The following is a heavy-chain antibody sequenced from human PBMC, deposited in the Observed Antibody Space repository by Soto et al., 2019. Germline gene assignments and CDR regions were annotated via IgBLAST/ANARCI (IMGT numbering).Heavy chain of an antibody. Sequence: SETPCLTCTVSGGSISSYDWSWIRQPPGKGLEWIGYIYYSGSTNYNPSLKSRVTISVDTSKNQFSLKLSSVTAADTAVYYCARDNRDYVWGTYRYPCFAPWGKGTLLTVS. CDR1: GGSISSYD. CDR3: ARDNRDYVWGTYRYPCFAP. CDR2: IYYSGST. V-gene: IGHV4-59*01. D-gene: IGHD3-16*02. J-gene: IGHJ5*02.